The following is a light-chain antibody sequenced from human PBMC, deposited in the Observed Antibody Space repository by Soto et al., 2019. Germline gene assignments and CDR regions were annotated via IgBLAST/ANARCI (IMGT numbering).Light chain of an antibody. CDR3: QAWDSSTVV. CDR1: KLGDKY. J-gene: IGLJ2*01. Sequence: SYELTQPPSVSVSPGQTASITCSGDKLGDKYACWYQQKPGQSPVLVIYQDGKRPSGIPERFSGCNSGNTATLTISGTQAMDEADYYCQAWDSSTVVFGGGTKLTVL. V-gene: IGLV3-1*01. CDR2: QDG.